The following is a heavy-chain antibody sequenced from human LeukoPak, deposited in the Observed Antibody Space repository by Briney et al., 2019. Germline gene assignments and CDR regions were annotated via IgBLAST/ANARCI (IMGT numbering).Heavy chain of an antibody. V-gene: IGHV3-30-3*01. Sequence: GGSLRLSCAASGFTFSSYAMHWVRQAPGKGLEWVAVILYDGSNKYYADSVKGRFTISRDNSKNTLYLQMNSLRAEDTAVYYCAREGGGSCFDYWGQGTLVTVSS. D-gene: IGHD1-26*01. J-gene: IGHJ4*02. CDR3: AREGGGSCFDY. CDR1: GFTFSSYA. CDR2: ILYDGSNK.